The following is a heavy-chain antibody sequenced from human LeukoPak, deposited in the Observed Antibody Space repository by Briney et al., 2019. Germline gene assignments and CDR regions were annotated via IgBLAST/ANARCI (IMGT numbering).Heavy chain of an antibody. Sequence: VASVKVSCKASGYTFTGYYMHWVRQAPGQGLEWMGWINPNSGGTNYAQKFQGRVTMARDTSISAAYMEMNRLRFDDTAMYYCARDGTGTDYWGQGTLVTVSS. V-gene: IGHV1-2*02. D-gene: IGHD3-10*01. CDR2: INPNSGGT. J-gene: IGHJ4*02. CDR1: GYTFTGYY. CDR3: ARDGTGTDY.